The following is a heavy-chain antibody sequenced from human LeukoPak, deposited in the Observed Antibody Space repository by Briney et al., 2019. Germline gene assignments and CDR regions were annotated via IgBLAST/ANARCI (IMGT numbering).Heavy chain of an antibody. CDR3: ARGNGGNSFDY. Sequence: SETLSLTCTVSGGSISSYYWSWIRQPPGKGLEWIGYIYYSGSTNYNPSLKSRVTISVDTSKNQFSLQLSSVTAADTAVYYCARGNGGNSFDYWGQGTLVTVSS. CDR2: IYYSGST. J-gene: IGHJ4*02. D-gene: IGHD4-23*01. V-gene: IGHV4-59*01. CDR1: GGSISSYY.